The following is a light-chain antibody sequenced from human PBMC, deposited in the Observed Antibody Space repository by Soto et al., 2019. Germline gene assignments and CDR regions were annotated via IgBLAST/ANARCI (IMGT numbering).Light chain of an antibody. Sequence: ETVLTQSPGTLSLSPGERATLSCRASQSVSSRLAWYQHKPGQAPRLLISGSSSRATGIPDRFSGSGSGTDFTLTISRLETEDFALYYCQQYGTSPITFGKGTRLEIK. CDR1: QSVSSR. CDR2: GSS. V-gene: IGKV3-20*01. J-gene: IGKJ5*01. CDR3: QQYGTSPIT.